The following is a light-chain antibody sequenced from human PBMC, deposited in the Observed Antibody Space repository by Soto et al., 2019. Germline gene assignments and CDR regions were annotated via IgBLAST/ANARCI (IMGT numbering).Light chain of an antibody. V-gene: IGKV3-15*01. CDR1: QSFSSY. J-gene: IGKJ4*01. CDR3: QQYNNWPPT. CDR2: GTS. Sequence: EILTTQSPSSLSVSAGERATISCRASQSFSSYLAWYQQKPGQAPRLLIYGTSTRDTGIPARFSGSGSGTDFTLTISSLQSEDIAVYYCQQYNNWPPTFGGGTKVDIK.